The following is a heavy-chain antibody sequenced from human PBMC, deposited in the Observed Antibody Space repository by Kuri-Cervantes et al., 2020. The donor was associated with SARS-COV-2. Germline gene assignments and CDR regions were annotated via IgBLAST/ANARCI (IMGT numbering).Heavy chain of an antibody. V-gene: IGHV4-4*02. CDR1: GGSISSSNW. CDR2: IYHSGST. J-gene: IGHJ5*02. Sequence: GSLRLSCAVSGGSISSSNWWSWVRQPPGKGLEWIGEIYHSGSTNYNPSLKSRVTISVDTSKNQFSLKLSSVTAADTAVYYCARGRQFWDIVVVVAARWFDPWGQGTLVTVSS. D-gene: IGHD2-15*01. CDR3: ARGRQFWDIVVVVAARWFDP.